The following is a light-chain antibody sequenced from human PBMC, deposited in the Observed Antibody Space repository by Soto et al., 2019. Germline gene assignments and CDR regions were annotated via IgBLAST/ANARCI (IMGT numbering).Light chain of an antibody. J-gene: IGKJ2*01. CDR3: QHYINYSYT. Sequence: DIQMTQSPSTLSASVGDRVTITCRASQSIGGWLAWYQQKPGKAPKLLIFGASILESGVPSRFSGSGSGTEFTLTISSLQPDDLAIYYCQHYINYSYTFGQGTKLEIK. CDR1: QSIGGW. CDR2: GAS. V-gene: IGKV1-5*01.